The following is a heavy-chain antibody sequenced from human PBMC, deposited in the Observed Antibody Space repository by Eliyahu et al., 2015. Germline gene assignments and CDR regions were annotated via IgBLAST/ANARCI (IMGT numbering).Heavy chain of an antibody. Sequence: QVQLVQSGAEVKKPGASVKVSCKASGYPFTSYYMHWVRQAPGQGLEWMGIINPSGGSTSYAQKFQGRVTMTRDTSTSTVYMELSSLRSEDTAVYYCARRLRFLGWFDPWGQGTLVTVSS. CDR3: ARRLRFLGWFDP. V-gene: IGHV1-46*03. J-gene: IGHJ5*02. CDR1: GYPFTSYY. CDR2: INPSGGST. D-gene: IGHD3-3*01.